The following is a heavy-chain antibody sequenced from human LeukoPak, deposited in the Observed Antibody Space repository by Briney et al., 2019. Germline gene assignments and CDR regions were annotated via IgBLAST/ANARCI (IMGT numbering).Heavy chain of an antibody. CDR2: IDWDDDK. CDR1: GFSLNTNGMC. D-gene: IGHD6-25*01. V-gene: IGHV2-70*11. Sequence: SGPTLVNPTQTLTLTCTFSGFSLNTNGMCVTWIRQPPGKALEWLARIDWDDDKYYSTSLKTRLTISKDTSKNQVVLRMTNMDPVDTATYYCARKRATYNNGWHGPLDYWGRGTLVTVSS. CDR3: ARKRATYNNGWHGPLDY. J-gene: IGHJ4*02.